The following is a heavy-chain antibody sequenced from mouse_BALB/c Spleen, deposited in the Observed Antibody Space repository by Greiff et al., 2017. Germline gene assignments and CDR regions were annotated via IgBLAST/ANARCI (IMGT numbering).Heavy chain of an antibody. Sequence: EVHLVESGGGLVQPGGSLRLSCATSGFTFSDFYMEWVRQPPGKRLEWIAASRNKANDYTTEYSASVQGRFIVSRDTSQSILYLQMNALRAEDTAMYYCARDARTATDAMDYWGQGTSVTVSS. CDR3: ARDARTATDAMDY. J-gene: IGHJ4*01. CDR2: SRNKANDYTT. D-gene: IGHD1-2*01. CDR1: GFTFSDFY. V-gene: IGHV7-1*02.